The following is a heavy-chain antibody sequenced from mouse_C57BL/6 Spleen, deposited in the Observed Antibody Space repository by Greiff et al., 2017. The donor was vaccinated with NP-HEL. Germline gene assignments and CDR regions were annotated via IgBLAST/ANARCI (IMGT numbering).Heavy chain of an antibody. D-gene: IGHD1-1*01. CDR3: TRGGDCFGSSPYFDY. V-gene: IGHV1-80*01. J-gene: IGHJ2*01. Sequence: QVQLQQSGAELVKPGASVKISCKASGYAFSSYWMNWVKQRPGKGLEWIGQIYPGDGDTNYNGKFKGQAILTADTSSRIAYMQLSSRTAGDSAVYFCTRGGDCFGSSPYFDYRGQGTTLTVSS. CDR1: GYAFSSYW. CDR2: IYPGDGDT.